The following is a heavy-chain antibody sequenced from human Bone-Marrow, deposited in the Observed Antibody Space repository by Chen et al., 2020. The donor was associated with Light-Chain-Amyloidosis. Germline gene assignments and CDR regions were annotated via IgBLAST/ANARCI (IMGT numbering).Heavy chain of an antibody. V-gene: IGHV1-18*01. J-gene: IGHJ6*02. CDR1: GYTFTSYG. CDR2: ISAYNGNT. CDR3: ARDDGGDYLFYYYGMDV. D-gene: IGHD4-17*01. Sequence: QVQLVQSGAEVKKPGASVKVSCKASGYTFTSYGISWVRQAPGQGLEWMGWISAYNGNTNYAQKLEGRVTMTTDTSTSTAYMELRSQRSDDTAVYYCARDDGGDYLFYYYGMDVWGQGTTVTVSS.